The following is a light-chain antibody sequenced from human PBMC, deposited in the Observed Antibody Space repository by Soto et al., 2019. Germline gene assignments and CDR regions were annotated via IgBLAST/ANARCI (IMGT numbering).Light chain of an antibody. CDR3: SSYTTSSTHWV. CDR2: EVS. CDR1: SSDVGGYNY. Sequence: QSVLTQPASVSGSPGQSITISCTGTSSDVGGYNYVSWYQQNPGKAPKLKIYEVSNRPSGVSNRFSGSKSGNTASLTISGLQGEDEADYYCSSYTTSSTHWVFGGGTKLTVL. V-gene: IGLV2-14*01. J-gene: IGLJ3*02.